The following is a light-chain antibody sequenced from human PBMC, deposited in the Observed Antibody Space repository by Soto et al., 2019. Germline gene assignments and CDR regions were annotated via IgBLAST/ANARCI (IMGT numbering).Light chain of an antibody. CDR1: SSNIGAGYD. V-gene: IGLV1-40*01. CDR2: GNN. Sequence: QSVLTQAPSVSGAPGQRVTISCTGSSSNIGAGYDVHWYQQLPGTRPKVLIHGNNNRPSGVPDRFSGSKSGTSASLAITGLQAEDEADYYCQSYDNSLGGVVFGGGTKLTVL. CDR3: QSYDNSLGGVV. J-gene: IGLJ2*01.